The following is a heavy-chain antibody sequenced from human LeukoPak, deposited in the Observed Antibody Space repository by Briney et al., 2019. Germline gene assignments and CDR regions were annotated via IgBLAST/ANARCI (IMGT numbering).Heavy chain of an antibody. CDR1: GFAFSTYW. D-gene: IGHD5-18*01. V-gene: IGHV3-7*01. J-gene: IGHJ4*02. CDR3: ARGYSWWDY. Sequence: GGSLRLPWAASGFAFSTYWKSWVRQAPGKGLEWVANIKPEGSEKKYVDSVKGRFTVSRDNAKNSLYLQVNSLGAEDTAVYYCARGYSWWDYWGQGTLVTVSS. CDR2: IKPEGSEK.